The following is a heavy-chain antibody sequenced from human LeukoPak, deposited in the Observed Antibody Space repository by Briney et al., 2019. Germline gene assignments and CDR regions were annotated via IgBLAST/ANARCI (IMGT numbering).Heavy chain of an antibody. V-gene: IGHV4-59*01. CDR3: ARSLYGSSPNPYYFDY. D-gene: IGHD6-6*01. Sequence: RASETLSLTCTVSGGSISSYYWSWIRQPPGKGLEWIGHIYYSGSTNYNPSLKSRVTISVDTSKNQFSLKLSSVTAADTAVYYCARSLYGSSPNPYYFDYWGQGTLVTVSS. CDR1: GGSISSYY. CDR2: IYYSGST. J-gene: IGHJ4*02.